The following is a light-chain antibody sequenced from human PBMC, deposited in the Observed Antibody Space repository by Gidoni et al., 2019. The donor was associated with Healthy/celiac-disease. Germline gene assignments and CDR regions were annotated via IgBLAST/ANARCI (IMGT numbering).Light chain of an antibody. Sequence: DIQMTQSPSSLSASVGDRVTITCRASQSISSYLNWYQQKPGKAPKLLIYAASSLQSGVHSRFSAIVSGTDFTPTFGSLQPENFELSYCNKGSSPPQPLGQGTKVKSN. CDR1: QSISSY. CDR2: AAS. CDR3: NKGSSPPQP. J-gene: IGKJ1*01. V-gene: IGKV1-39*01.